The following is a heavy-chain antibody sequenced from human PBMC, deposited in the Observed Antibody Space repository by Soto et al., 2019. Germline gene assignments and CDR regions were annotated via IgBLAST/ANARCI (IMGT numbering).Heavy chain of an antibody. CDR3: AGYNWNYYFDP. J-gene: IGHJ5*02. D-gene: IGHD1-7*01. V-gene: IGHV4-61*01. Sequence: SETLSLTCTVSGGSVRDGSYYWAWLRQPPGKGLEWIGHIYHSGSTIYNPSLKSRVTISIDTSKSQFSLNLNPMTAADTAVYYCAGYNWNYYFDPWGQGTLVTVSS. CDR1: GGSVRDGSYY. CDR2: IYHSGST.